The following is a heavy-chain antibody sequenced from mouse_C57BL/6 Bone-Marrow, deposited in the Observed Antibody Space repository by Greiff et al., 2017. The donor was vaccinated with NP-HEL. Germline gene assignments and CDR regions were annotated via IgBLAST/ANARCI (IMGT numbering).Heavy chain of an antibody. D-gene: IGHD2-4*01. CDR3: AFGVGLRRRDYFDY. J-gene: IGHJ2*01. CDR2: IYPSDGST. Sequence: QVQLQQSDAELVKPGASVKISCKVSGYTFTDHTIHWMKQRPEQGLEWIGYIYPSDGSTKYNEQFKGKATLTADKSSSTAYMQLNSLTSEDSAVYFCAFGVGLRRRDYFDYWGQGTTLTVSS. V-gene: IGHV1-78*01. CDR1: GYTFTDHT.